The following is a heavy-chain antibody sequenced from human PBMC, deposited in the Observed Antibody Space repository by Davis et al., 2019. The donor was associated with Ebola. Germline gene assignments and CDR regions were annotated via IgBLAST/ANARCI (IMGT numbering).Heavy chain of an antibody. CDR2: ISAYNGNT. CDR1: GGTFSNFA. V-gene: IGHV1-18*01. D-gene: IGHD4-17*01. CDR3: ARGVVTVTYFDY. J-gene: IGHJ4*02. Sequence: ASVKVSCKASGGTFSNFAYNWVRQAPGQGLEWMGWISAYNGNTNYAQKLQGRVTMTTDTSTSTAYMELRSLRSDDTAVYYCARGVVTVTYFDYWGQGTLVTVSS.